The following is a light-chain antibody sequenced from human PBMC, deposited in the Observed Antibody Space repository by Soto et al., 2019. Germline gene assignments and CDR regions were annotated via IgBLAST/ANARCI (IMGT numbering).Light chain of an antibody. CDR3: QQRTNWPWT. J-gene: IGKJ1*01. CDR1: QTIRSSF. CDR2: GAY. Sequence: EIVLTQSPGTLSLSPGERATLSCRASQTIRSSFLAWYQQIPGQSPRLLIYGAYSRATGIPARFSGSGSGTDFALTISGLEPEDFAVYYCQQRTNWPWTFGQGTKV. V-gene: IGKV3D-20*02.